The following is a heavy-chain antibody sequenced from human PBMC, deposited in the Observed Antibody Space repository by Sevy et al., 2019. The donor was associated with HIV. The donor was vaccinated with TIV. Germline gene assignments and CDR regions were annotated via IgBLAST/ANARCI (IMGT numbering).Heavy chain of an antibody. J-gene: IGHJ4*02. CDR1: GYSFTSYW. CDR3: ARSNDYVWGSYRWFDY. Sequence: GESLKISCKGSGYSFTSYWIGWVRQMPGKGLEWMGIIYPGDSDTRYSPSFQGQVNISADKSISTAYLRWGSLKASDTAMYYCARSNDYVWGSYRWFDYWGQGTLVTVSS. V-gene: IGHV5-51*01. CDR2: IYPGDSDT. D-gene: IGHD3-16*02.